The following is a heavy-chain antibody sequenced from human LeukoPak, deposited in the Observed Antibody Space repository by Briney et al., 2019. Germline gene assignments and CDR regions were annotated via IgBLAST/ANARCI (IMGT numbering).Heavy chain of an antibody. CDR3: ARGYYDSGGHGHYYFDY. Sequence: GGSLRLSCAVSGFNFSSYWMSWVRQAPGKGREWVANIKQDGSDKYYVDSVKGRFTISRDNGKNSLSLQMNSLRAEDTAVYYCARGYYDSGGHGHYYFDYWGQGTLVTVSS. CDR1: GFNFSSYW. V-gene: IGHV3-7*01. D-gene: IGHD3-22*01. CDR2: IKQDGSDK. J-gene: IGHJ4*02.